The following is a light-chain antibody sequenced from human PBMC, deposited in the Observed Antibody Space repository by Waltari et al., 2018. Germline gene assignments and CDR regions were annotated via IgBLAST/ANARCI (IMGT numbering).Light chain of an antibody. V-gene: IGKV4-1*01. CDR3: HKYCTIQT. Sequence: DIVLTQSPDSLAVSLGERATITCRSSQAILYSSNNKNCLAWYTQKSGQPPRVGLYWASTRESGVPDRFSGSGSGTDFTLTINSLQAEDAAVYFCHKYCTIQTFGQGTRVEIK. J-gene: IGKJ1*01. CDR2: WAS. CDR1: QAILYSSNNKNC.